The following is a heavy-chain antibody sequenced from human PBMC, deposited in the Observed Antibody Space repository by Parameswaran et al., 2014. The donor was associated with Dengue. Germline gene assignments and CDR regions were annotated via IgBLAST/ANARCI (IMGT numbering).Heavy chain of an antibody. CDR2: IYYSGST. CDR3: ARVSPQYSPYYFDY. V-gene: IGHV4-31*02. D-gene: IGHD2-15*01. J-gene: IGHJ4*02. Sequence: RWIRQPPGKGLEWIGYIYYSGSTYYNPSLKSRVTISVDTSKNQFSLKLSSVTAADTAVYYCARVSPQYSPYYFDYWGQGTLVTVSS.